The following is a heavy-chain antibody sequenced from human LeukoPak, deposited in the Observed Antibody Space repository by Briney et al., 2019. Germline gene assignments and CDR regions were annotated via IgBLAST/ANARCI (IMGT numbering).Heavy chain of an antibody. CDR3: ARDLSMYYYDSSGLFDY. CDR2: ISSSGNYL. CDR1: GFTFSFYS. J-gene: IGHJ4*02. V-gene: IGHV3-21*01. D-gene: IGHD3-22*01. Sequence: GGSLKLSCAASGFTFSFYSMHWVRQSPGKGLEWVACISSSGNYLYYADSVEGRFTISRDDDKNSLHLQMNILRAEDTAVYYCARDLSMYYYDSSGLFDYWGQGTLVTVSS.